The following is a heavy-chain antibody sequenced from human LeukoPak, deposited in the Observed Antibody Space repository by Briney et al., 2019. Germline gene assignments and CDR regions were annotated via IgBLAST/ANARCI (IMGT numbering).Heavy chain of an antibody. D-gene: IGHD5-18*01. V-gene: IGHV3-23*01. CDR2: IRGSGGST. CDR3: AKDQYSYGYCCSRWDY. CDR1: GFTFSSYA. J-gene: IGHJ4*02. Sequence: GRSLRLSCAASGFTFSSYAMSWVSPAPRNGLEWVPAIRGSGGSTYYADSVKGRFTISRDNSKNTLYLQMNSLRAEDTAVYYCAKDQYSYGYCCSRWDYWGQGTLDTVSS.